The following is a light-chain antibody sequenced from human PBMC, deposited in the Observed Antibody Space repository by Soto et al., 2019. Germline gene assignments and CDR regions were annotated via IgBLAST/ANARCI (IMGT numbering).Light chain of an antibody. CDR2: KAS. V-gene: IGKV1-5*03. CDR1: QTISSW. J-gene: IGKJ1*01. Sequence: EIQMTQSPSTLSGSVGDRVTITCRASQTISSWLAWYQQKPGKAPKLLIYKASSLESGVPLRFSGSGSGTEFTLTISSLQPDDFATYYCQQYNSYPWTFRQGTKVDIK. CDR3: QQYNSYPWT.